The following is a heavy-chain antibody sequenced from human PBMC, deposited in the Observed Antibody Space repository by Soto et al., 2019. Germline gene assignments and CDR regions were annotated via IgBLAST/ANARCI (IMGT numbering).Heavy chain of an antibody. CDR1: GFTVSSNY. CDR2: IYSGGST. D-gene: IGHD5-12*01. V-gene: IGHV3-53*01. CDR3: AATQIADIVATMYYYGMDV. Sequence: EVQLVESGGGLIQPGGSLRLSCAASGFTVSSNYMSWVRQAPGKGLEWVSVIYSGGSTYYADSVKGRFTISRDNSKNTLYLQMNSLRAEDTAVYYCAATQIADIVATMYYYGMDVWGQGTTVTVSS. J-gene: IGHJ6*02.